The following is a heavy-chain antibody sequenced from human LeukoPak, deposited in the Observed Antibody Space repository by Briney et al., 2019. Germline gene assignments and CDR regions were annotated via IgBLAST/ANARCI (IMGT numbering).Heavy chain of an antibody. V-gene: IGHV3-48*03. Sequence: GGSLRLSCAVSEFPFSFYEMNWVRQAPGKGLEWVSNIGSSGANRYYADSVKGRFSISRDNAKSSLYLQMNSLRVEDTAVYYCALLAVASDFDYWGQGALVTVSS. CDR1: EFPFSFYE. J-gene: IGHJ4*02. D-gene: IGHD6-19*01. CDR2: IGSSGANR. CDR3: ALLAVASDFDY.